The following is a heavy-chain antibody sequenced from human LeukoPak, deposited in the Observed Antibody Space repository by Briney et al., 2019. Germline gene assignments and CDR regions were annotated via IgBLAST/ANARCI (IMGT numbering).Heavy chain of an antibody. CDR3: ARDHPHFWSGYPDAFDI. Sequence: GGSLRLSCAASGFTFSSYSMNWVRQAPGKGLEWVSYISSSSSTIYYADSVKGRFTISRDNAKNSLYLQLNSLRAEDTAVYYCARDHPHFWSGYPDAFDIWGQGTMVTVSS. D-gene: IGHD3-3*02. J-gene: IGHJ3*02. V-gene: IGHV3-48*01. CDR2: ISSSSSTI. CDR1: GFTFSSYS.